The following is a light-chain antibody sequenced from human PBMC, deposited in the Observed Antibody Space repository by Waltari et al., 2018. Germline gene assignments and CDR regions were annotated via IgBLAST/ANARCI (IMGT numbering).Light chain of an antibody. V-gene: IGLV2-11*01. CDR3: CSYAGSYTWV. CDR1: SSDVGGYNT. CDR2: DVS. J-gene: IGLJ3*02. Sequence: QSALTQPRSVSGSPGPSVTISCTGTSSDVGGYNTVSWYQPPPVKAPKLMIYDVSKRPSGVPDRFSGSKSGNTASLTISGLQAEDEADYYCCSYAGSYTWVFGGGTKLTVL.